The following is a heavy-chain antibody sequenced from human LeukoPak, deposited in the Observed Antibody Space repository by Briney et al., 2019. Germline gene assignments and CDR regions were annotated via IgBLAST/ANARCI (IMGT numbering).Heavy chain of an antibody. CDR2: INPNSGDT. CDR1: GYTFTSYG. V-gene: IGHV1-2*02. D-gene: IGHD4-17*01. CDR3: TSDPISDDFGDYVS. J-gene: IGHJ5*02. Sequence: GASVKVSCKASGYTFTSYGISWVRQAPGQGLEWMGWINPNSGDTHYAQKFQGRVTMTRDTSILIAYLELNRLISEDTAVYYCTSDPISDDFGDYVSWGQGTLVTVSS.